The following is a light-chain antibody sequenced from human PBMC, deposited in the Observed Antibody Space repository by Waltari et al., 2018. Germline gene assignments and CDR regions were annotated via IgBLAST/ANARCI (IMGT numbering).Light chain of an antibody. J-gene: IGLJ3*02. V-gene: IGLV2-23*02. Sequence: QSALTQPASVSGSPGQSITIPCPGTSSDVGSYNLVSWYQKPPGKAPKPMVYEVTKRPSGVSNRFSGSKSGNSASLTISGLQAEDEADYYCCSYAGSSTLVFGGGTKVTVL. CDR3: CSYAGSSTLV. CDR1: SSDVGSYNL. CDR2: EVT.